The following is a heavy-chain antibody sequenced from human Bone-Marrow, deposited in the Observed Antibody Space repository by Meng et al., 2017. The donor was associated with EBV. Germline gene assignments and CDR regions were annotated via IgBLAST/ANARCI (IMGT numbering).Heavy chain of an antibody. V-gene: IGHV3-11*01. CDR2: ISNSGGTT. J-gene: IGHJ4*02. CDR3: ARRSTIYSGRFDF. Sequence: VQMVGSGGGLVKPGESLRLSCAASGFTFSDYYMSWIRQAPGKGLEWVSYISNSGGTTYYADSVKGRFTISRDNTKNSLYMQMNSLRDEDTAVYYCARRSTIYSGRFDFWGQGTLVTVSS. D-gene: IGHD5/OR15-5a*01. CDR1: GFTFSDYY.